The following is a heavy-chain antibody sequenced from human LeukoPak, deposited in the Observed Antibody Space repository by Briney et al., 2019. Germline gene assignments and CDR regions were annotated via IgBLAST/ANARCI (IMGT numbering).Heavy chain of an antibody. CDR2: IYSSRST. CDR3: ARGRLTWDHCWFDP. J-gene: IGHJ5*02. D-gene: IGHD1-26*01. Sequence: SQTLSLTCTVTGGSISTGTYYWSWIRQPAGKGLEWIGRIYSSRSTNYNPSLKSRVTISIDTSKNQFSLNLSSVTAADTAVYYCARGRLTWDHCWFDPWGQGALATVSS. CDR1: GGSISTGTYY. V-gene: IGHV4-61*02.